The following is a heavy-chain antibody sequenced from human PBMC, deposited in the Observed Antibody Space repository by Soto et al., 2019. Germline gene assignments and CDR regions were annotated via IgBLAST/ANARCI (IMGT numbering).Heavy chain of an antibody. CDR1: GDTVTGYG. CDR3: ATGGGQRYCEFDF. CDR2: ISSYNAKT. V-gene: IGHV1-18*01. J-gene: IGHJ4*02. Sequence: QVQLVQSGAEVKKPGASVKVSCKASGDTVTGYGVTWVRQAPGQGLEWMGWISSYNAKTRYAQKFQGRVSMTTDTSTNTVNMELRSLASDDTAVYYCATGGGQRYCEFDFWGQGTLVIVSA. D-gene: IGHD2-21*01.